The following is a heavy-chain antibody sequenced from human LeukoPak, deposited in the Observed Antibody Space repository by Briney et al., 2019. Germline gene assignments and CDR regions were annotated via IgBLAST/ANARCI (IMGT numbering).Heavy chain of an antibody. CDR1: GGSISSYY. CDR3: ARDTYYYGSGTYYFNY. D-gene: IGHD3-10*01. CDR2: VYYTGST. Sequence: SETLSLTCTVSGGSISSYYWSWVRQPPGKGLEWIGFVYYTGSTSYNPSLKSRVTMSIDTSENQFSLKLGSVTAADTAVYYCARDTYYYGSGTYYFNYWGQGTLVTVSS. J-gene: IGHJ4*02. V-gene: IGHV4-59*12.